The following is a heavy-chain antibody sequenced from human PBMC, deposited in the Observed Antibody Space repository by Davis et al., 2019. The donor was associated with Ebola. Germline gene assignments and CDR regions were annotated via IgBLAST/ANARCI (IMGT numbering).Heavy chain of an antibody. CDR3: ARGGAPVASFRYYYYGMDV. Sequence: SETLSLTCAVYGGSFSGYYWSWIRQPPGKGLEWIGEINHSGSTNYNPSLKSRVTISVDTSKNQFSLKLSSVTAADTAVYYCARGGAPVASFRYYYYGMDVWGQGTTVTVSS. CDR1: GGSFSGYY. J-gene: IGHJ6*02. D-gene: IGHD1-26*01. V-gene: IGHV4-34*01. CDR2: INHSGST.